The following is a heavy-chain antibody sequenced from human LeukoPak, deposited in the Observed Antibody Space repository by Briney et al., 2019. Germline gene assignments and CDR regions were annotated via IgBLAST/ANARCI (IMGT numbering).Heavy chain of an antibody. D-gene: IGHD2-2*01. J-gene: IGHJ4*02. CDR1: GFTSSSYW. CDR2: IKQDGSEK. V-gene: IGHV3-7*01. Sequence: PGGSLRLSCAASGFTSSSYWMSWVRQAPGKGLEWVANIKQDGSEKYYVDSVKGRFTISRDNAKNSLYLQMNSLRAEDTAVYYCARRLGYCSSTSCYVVEYSNYYFDYWGQGTLVTVSS. CDR3: ARRLGYCSSTSCYVVEYSNYYFDY.